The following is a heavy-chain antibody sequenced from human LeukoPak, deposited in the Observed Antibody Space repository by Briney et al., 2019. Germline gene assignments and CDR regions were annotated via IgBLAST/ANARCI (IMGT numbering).Heavy chain of an antibody. Sequence: GGSLRLSCAASGFTFSSYHMNWVRQAPGKGLEWVSFISSSSTINYADSVKGRFTISRDNAKNSLYLQMNSLRDEDTAVYYCARDRGYSYDYWGQGTLVTVSS. D-gene: IGHD5-12*01. CDR2: ISSSSTI. CDR1: GFTFSSYH. CDR3: ARDRGYSYDY. J-gene: IGHJ4*02. V-gene: IGHV3-48*02.